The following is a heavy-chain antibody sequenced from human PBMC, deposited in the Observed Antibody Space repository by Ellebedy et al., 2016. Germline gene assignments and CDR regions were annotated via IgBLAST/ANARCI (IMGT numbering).Heavy chain of an antibody. CDR1: GFTFSSYW. D-gene: IGHD3-10*01. CDR3: GRDSRAVTLAF. V-gene: IGHV3-7*01. Sequence: GGSLRLSXAASGFTFSSYWMSWVRQAPGKGLEWVANIKQDGSEKYYVDSVKGRFTISRDNAKNSLYLQMNSLRAEDTAVYYCGRDSRAVTLAFWGQGTLVTVSS. CDR2: IKQDGSEK. J-gene: IGHJ4*02.